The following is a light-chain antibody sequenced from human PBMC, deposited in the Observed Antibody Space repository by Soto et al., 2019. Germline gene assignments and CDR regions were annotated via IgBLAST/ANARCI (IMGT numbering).Light chain of an antibody. CDR3: SSQNTIGNLQV. V-gene: IGLV2-14*03. CDR1: SSDFAVYNS. J-gene: IGLJ1*01. CDR2: DVN. Sequence: QSVLTQPPSVSGSPGQWITISCTGTSSDFAVYNSVSWYQLHPGTAPKLLIYDVNMRTSGVSNRFSGSKSGNTASLTITGLQAEDEADYYCSSQNTIGNLQVFGTGTKVTVL.